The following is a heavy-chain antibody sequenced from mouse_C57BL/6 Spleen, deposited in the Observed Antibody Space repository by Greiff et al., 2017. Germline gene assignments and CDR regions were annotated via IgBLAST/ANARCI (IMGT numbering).Heavy chain of an antibody. CDR2: ISSGGSYT. V-gene: IGHV5-6*01. D-gene: IGHD2-4*01. CDR3: ERRDYVDGVDYYAMDY. J-gene: IGHJ4*01. Sequence: EVQLVESGGDLVKPGGSLKLSCAASGFTFSSYGMSWVRQTPDKRLEWVATISSGGSYTYYPDSVKGRFTISIDNAKNTLYLQMSSLKSEETAMYDCERRDYVDGVDYYAMDYWGKGTAVTVSS. CDR1: GFTFSSYG.